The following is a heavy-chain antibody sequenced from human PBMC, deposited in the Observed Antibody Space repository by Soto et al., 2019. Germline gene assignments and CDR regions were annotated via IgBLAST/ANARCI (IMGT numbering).Heavy chain of an antibody. D-gene: IGHD2-2*01. J-gene: IGHJ6*03. CDR3: ARVLQLDRYYYYYMDV. CDR2: INADNGNT. V-gene: IGHV1-18*01. Sequence: PVKVSCKASGYTFTSYLMHWLRQAPGQRLEWMGWINADNGNTNYAQKLQGRVTMTTDTSTSTAYMELRSLRSDDTAVYYCARVLQLDRYYYYYMDVWGKGTTVTVSS. CDR1: GYTFTSYL.